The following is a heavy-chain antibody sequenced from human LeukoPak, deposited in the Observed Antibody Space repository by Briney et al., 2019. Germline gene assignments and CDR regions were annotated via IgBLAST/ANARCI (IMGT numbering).Heavy chain of an antibody. CDR1: GYTFTSYG. J-gene: IGHJ3*02. CDR2: ISAYNGNT. CDR3: ARGLGYCSSTSCYYDAFDI. V-gene: IGHV1-18*01. D-gene: IGHD2-2*01. Sequence: EASVKVSCKASGYTFTSYGISWVRQAPGQGLEWMGWISAYNGNTNYAQKLQGRVTMTTDTSTSTAYMELRSLRSDDTAVYYCARGLGYCSSTSCYYDAFDIWGQGTMVTVSS.